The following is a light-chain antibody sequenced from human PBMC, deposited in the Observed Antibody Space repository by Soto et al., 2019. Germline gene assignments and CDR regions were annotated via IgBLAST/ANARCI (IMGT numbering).Light chain of an antibody. J-gene: IGKJ4*01. CDR3: QQYDKTVPPVT. Sequence: DILLTQSPAIVSVSPGERATLSCRASRSVSTNLAWYQHKHGQAPRLLIYGASTRVTDIPPRFSGSGSGTEFTLTINYLKSEDFGVYYCQQYDKTVPPVTFGGGTKVDI. V-gene: IGKV3-15*01. CDR1: RSVSTN. CDR2: GAS.